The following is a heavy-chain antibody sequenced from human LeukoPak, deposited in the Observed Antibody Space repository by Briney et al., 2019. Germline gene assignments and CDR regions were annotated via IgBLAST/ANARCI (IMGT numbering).Heavy chain of an antibody. J-gene: IGHJ5*02. CDR3: ARGLGIFDP. CDR1: GGSFSGYY. CDR2: INHSGST. Sequence: TSGTLSLTCAVYGGSFSGYYWSWIRQPPGKGLEWIGEINHSGSTNYNPSLKSRVTISVDTSRNQFSLKLSSVTAADTAVYYCARGLGIFDPWGQGTLVTVSS. V-gene: IGHV4-34*01.